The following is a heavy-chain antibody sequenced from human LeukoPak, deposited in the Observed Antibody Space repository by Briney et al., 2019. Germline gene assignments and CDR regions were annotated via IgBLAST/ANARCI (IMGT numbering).Heavy chain of an antibody. CDR1: GYTFTDYY. CDR2: INPNSGGT. V-gene: IGHV1-2*02. Sequence: ASVKVSCKASGYTFTDYYIHWVRQAPGQGLKWMAWINPNSGGTYYAQNFHDRITLTRDTSISTAYMELSRLRSDDTAIYYCARANALYCSSTSCLFDYWGQGTLVTVSS. CDR3: ARANALYCSSTSCLFDY. J-gene: IGHJ4*02. D-gene: IGHD2-2*01.